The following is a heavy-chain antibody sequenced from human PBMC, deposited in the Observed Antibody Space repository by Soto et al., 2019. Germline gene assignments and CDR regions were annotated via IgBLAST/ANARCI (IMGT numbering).Heavy chain of an antibody. V-gene: IGHV1-2*04. J-gene: IGHJ6*02. CDR3: AREGGNYYDSSGYQGPIIYYYGMDV. CDR1: GYTFTGYY. CDR2: INPNSGGT. Sequence: RASVKVSCKASGYTFTGYYMHWVRQAPGQGLEWMGWINPNSGGTNYAQKFQGWVTMTRDTSISTAYMELSRLRSDDTAVYYCAREGGNYYDSSGYQGPIIYYYGMDVWGQGTTVTVSS. D-gene: IGHD3-22*01.